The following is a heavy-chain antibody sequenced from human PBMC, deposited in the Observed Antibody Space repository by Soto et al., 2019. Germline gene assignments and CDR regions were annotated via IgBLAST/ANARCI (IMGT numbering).Heavy chain of an antibody. V-gene: IGHV3-30*18. D-gene: IGHD6-13*01. J-gene: IGHJ6*02. Sequence: PGGSLRLSCAASGFTFSSYGMHWVRQAPGKGLEWVAVISYDGSNKYYADSVKGRFTISRDNSKNTLYLQMNSLRAEDTAVYYCAKDKETSSSWYPYYYYGMDVWGQGTTVTVSS. CDR1: GFTFSSYG. CDR2: ISYDGSNK. CDR3: AKDKETSSSWYPYYYYGMDV.